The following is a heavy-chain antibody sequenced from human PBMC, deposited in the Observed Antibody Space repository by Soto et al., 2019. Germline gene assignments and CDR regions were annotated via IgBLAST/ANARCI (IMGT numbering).Heavy chain of an antibody. CDR1: GFTFSSYW. Sequence: EVQLVESGGGLVQPGGSLRLSCVASGFTFSSYWMHWVRQVPGKEPVWVSFFDSYGSSTKYADSVRGRFTISRDNAKNTLYLLMNSLRVEFTAVYYCVRGLGNSDHWGQGPLVTVSS. V-gene: IGHV3-74*03. CDR2: FDSYGSST. J-gene: IGHJ4*02. CDR3: VRGLGNSDH.